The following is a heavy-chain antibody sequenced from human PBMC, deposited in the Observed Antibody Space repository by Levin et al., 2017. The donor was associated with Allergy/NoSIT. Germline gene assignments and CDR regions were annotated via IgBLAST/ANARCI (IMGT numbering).Heavy chain of an antibody. CDR1: GASVSSGSFY. CDR2: IYYSGST. J-gene: IGHJ4*02. V-gene: IGHV4-61*01. Sequence: SSETLSLTCSVSGASVSSGSFYWSWIRQPPGKGLEWIGYIYYSGSTNYNPSLKSRVTISVDTSKNQFSLKLRSVTAADTAVYFCARDLSMGYDILTGYSSRYLDYWGQGTLVTVSS. D-gene: IGHD3-9*01. CDR3: ARDLSMGYDILTGYSSRYLDY.